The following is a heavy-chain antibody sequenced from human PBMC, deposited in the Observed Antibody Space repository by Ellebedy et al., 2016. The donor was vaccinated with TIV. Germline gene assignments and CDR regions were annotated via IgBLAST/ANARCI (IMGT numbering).Heavy chain of an antibody. V-gene: IGHV4-59*13. J-gene: IGHJ4*02. CDR3: ARLISLNALDY. D-gene: IGHD3-22*01. CDR1: APSISSYY. CDR2: IYYSGST. Sequence: GSLRLXCTVSAPSISSYYWTWIRQPPGKGLEWIGYIYYSGSTNYNPSLKSRVTISVDTSKNQFSLKLSFVTAADTAVYCCARLISLNALDYWGQGTLVTVSA.